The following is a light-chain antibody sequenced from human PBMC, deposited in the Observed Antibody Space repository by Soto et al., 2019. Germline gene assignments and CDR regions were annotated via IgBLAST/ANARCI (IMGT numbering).Light chain of an antibody. CDR1: QSVSID. J-gene: IGKJ4*01. V-gene: IGKV3-11*01. CDR2: DAS. CDR3: QQRINWRRLT. Sequence: EIVLTQSPATLSLSPGERATLSCRASQSVSIDLAWYQQKPGQAPRLLIYDASSRATGIPARFSGSGSGTDFTLNISSLEPEDFAVYYCQQRINWRRLTFGGGTKVDIK.